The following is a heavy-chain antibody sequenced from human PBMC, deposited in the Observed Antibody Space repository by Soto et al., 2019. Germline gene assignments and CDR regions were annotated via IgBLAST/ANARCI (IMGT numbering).Heavy chain of an antibody. CDR3: ARVRIAVAGTGRVYYYYGMDV. V-gene: IGHV4-4*02. CDR1: GGSISSSNW. J-gene: IGHJ6*02. D-gene: IGHD6-19*01. Sequence: SETPSLTCAISGGSISSSNWWRWVRHPPGKGLEWIGEIYHSGSTNYNPSLKSRVTISVDKSKNQFSLKLSSVTAADTAVYYCARVRIAVAGTGRVYYYYGMDVWGQGTTVT. CDR2: IYHSGST.